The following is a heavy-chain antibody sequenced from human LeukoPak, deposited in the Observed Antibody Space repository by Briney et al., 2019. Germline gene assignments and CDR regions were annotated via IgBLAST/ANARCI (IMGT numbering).Heavy chain of an antibody. CDR3: ARGVSTGYCSGGSCYPNWFDP. Sequence: SETLSPTCAVYGGSFSGYYWSWIRQPPGKGLEWIGEINHSGSTNYNPSLKSRVTISVDTSKNQFSLKLSSVTAADTAVYYCARGVSTGYCSGGSCYPNWFDPWGQGTLVTVSS. V-gene: IGHV4-34*01. D-gene: IGHD2-15*01. CDR2: INHSGST. CDR1: GGSFSGYY. J-gene: IGHJ5*02.